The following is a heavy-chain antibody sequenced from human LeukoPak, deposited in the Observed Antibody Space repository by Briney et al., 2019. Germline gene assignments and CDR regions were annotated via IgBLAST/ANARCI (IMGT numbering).Heavy chain of an antibody. CDR3: ARGKLGYDSSGYYYYFDY. D-gene: IGHD3-22*01. V-gene: IGHV3-66*01. CDR2: IYSGGNT. Sequence: GGSLRLSCAASGFTVSSNYMSRVRQAPGKGLEWVSVIYSGGNTYYADSVKGRFTISRDNSKNTLYLQMNSLRAEDTAVYYCARGKLGYDSSGYYYYFDYWGQGTLVTVSS. J-gene: IGHJ4*02. CDR1: GFTVSSNY.